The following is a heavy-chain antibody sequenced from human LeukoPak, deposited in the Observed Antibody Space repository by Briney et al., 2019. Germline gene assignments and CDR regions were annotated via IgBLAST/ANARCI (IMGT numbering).Heavy chain of an antibody. D-gene: IGHD3-3*01. J-gene: IGHJ5*02. CDR1: GGSISSYY. V-gene: IGHV4-59*01. Sequence: PSETLSLTCTVSGGSISSYYWSWIRQPPGKGLEWIGYIYYSGSTNYNPSLKSRVTISVDTSKNQFSLKLSSVTAADTAVYYCARILEWPNWFDPWGQGTLVTVSS. CDR3: ARILEWPNWFDP. CDR2: IYYSGST.